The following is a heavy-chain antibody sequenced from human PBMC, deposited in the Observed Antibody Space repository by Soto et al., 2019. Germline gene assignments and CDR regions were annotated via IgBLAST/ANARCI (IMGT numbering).Heavy chain of an antibody. J-gene: IGHJ4*02. CDR3: SRDHFGSGRI. CDR2: TMRDGNEK. D-gene: IGHD3-10*01. V-gene: IGHV3-7*05. CDR1: GFTFSSYG. Sequence: GGSLRLSCAASGFTFSSYGMTWVRQAPGKGLEWVASTMRDGNEKHYVDSVKGRFTISRDNAKNSLYLQMTSLRDEDTAIYFCSRDHFGSGRIWGQGILVTVSS.